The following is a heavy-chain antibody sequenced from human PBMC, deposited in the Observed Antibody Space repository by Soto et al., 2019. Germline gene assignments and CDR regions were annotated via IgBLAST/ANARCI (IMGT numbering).Heavy chain of an antibody. CDR1: GGSISSYY. D-gene: IGHD3-10*01. J-gene: IGHJ6*03. V-gene: IGHV4-59*08. CDR3: ARHPRPPWFGERSRAGYYMDV. Sequence: SETLSLTCTVSGGSISSYYWSWIRQPPGKGLEWIGYIYYSGSTNYNPSLKSRVTISVDTSKNQFSLKLSSVTAADTAVYYCARHPRPPWFGERSRAGYYMDVWGKGTTVTVSS. CDR2: IYYSGST.